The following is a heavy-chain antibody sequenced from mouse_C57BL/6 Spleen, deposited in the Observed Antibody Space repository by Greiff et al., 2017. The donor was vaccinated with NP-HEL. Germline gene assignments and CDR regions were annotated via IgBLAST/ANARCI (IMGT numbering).Heavy chain of an antibody. CDR1: GFTFSSYA. CDR2: ISDGGSYT. V-gene: IGHV5-4*03. D-gene: IGHD2-14*01. Sequence: EVMLVESGGGLVKPGGSLKLSCAASGFTFSSYAMSWVRQTPEKRLEWVATISDGGSYTYYPDNVKGRFTISRDNAKNNLYLQMSHLKSEDTAMYYCARDRYYALFYYWGQGTTLTVAS. CDR3: ARDRYYALFYY. J-gene: IGHJ2*01.